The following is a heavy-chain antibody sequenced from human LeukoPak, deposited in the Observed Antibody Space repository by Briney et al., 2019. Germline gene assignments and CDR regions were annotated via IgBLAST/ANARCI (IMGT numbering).Heavy chain of an antibody. D-gene: IGHD5-24*01. V-gene: IGHV4-59*01. CDR2: IYSSGTT. CDR3: ARGRTIPTLLDF. J-gene: IGHJ4*02. CDR1: GGSINTYY. Sequence: SETLSLTCTVSGGSINTYYWNWIRQSPGMGLEWIGNIYSSGTTLYNPSLKTRLTISVDTSKNLISLTLNSLTAADTAVYYCARGRTIPTLLDFWGQGTLVTVSS.